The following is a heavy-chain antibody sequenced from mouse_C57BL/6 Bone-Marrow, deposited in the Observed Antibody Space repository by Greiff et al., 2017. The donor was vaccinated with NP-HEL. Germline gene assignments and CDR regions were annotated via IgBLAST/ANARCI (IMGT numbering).Heavy chain of an antibody. CDR2: INPNNGGT. V-gene: IGHV1-18*01. CDR1: GYTFTDYN. CDR3: ARRYYGSWYFDV. D-gene: IGHD1-1*01. J-gene: IGHJ1*03. Sequence: EVKLQESGPELVKPGASVKIPCKASGYTFTDYNMDWVKQSHGKSLEWIGDINPNNGGTIYNQKFKGKATLTVDKSSSTAYMELRCLTSEDTAVYYCARRYYGSWYFDVWGTGTTVTVSS.